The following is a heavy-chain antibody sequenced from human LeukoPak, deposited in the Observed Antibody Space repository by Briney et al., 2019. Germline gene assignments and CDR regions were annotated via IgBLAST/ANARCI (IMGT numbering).Heavy chain of an antibody. CDR2: ISSSSSTI. Sequence: PGGSLRLSCAASGFTFSSYSMNWVRQAPGKGLEWVSYISSSSSTIYYADSVKGRFTISRDNAKNSLYLQMNSLRAEDTAVYYCARDREGYGDRGYFDLWGRGTLVTVSS. J-gene: IGHJ2*01. D-gene: IGHD4-17*01. CDR3: ARDREGYGDRGYFDL. V-gene: IGHV3-48*01. CDR1: GFTFSSYS.